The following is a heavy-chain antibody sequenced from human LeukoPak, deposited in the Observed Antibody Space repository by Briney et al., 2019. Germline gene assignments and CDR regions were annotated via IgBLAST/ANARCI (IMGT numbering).Heavy chain of an antibody. CDR3: AKGGIAETDTLSYFDY. D-gene: IGHD6-13*01. CDR2: ISGGGGST. CDR1: GFTFSSYA. J-gene: IGHJ4*02. V-gene: IGHV3-23*01. Sequence: GGSLRLSCAASGFTFSSYAMSWVRQAPGKGLEWVSDISGGGGSTYYADSVKGRFTISRDNSKDTLYLQLNSLRAEDTAVYYCAKGGIAETDTLSYFDYWGQGTLVTVSS.